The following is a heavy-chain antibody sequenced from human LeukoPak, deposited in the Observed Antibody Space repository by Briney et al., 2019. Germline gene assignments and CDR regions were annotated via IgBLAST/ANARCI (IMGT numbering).Heavy chain of an antibody. J-gene: IGHJ5*02. D-gene: IGHD2-2*01. V-gene: IGHV3-23*01. CDR2: ISGSGGST. CDR3: AKSVVPAAMVWFDP. Sequence: ASETLSLTCAVYGGSFSGYYWSWIRQPPGKGLEWVSAISGSGGSTYYADSVKGRFTISRDNSKNTLYLQMNSLRAEDTAVYYCAKSVVPAAMVWFDPWGQGTLVTVSS. CDR1: GGSFSGYY.